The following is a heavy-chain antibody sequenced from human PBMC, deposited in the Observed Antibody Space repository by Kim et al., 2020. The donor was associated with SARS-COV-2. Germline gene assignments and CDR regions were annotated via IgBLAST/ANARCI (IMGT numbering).Heavy chain of an antibody. CDR3: ARGPVGEFYD. Sequence: SETLSLTCAVYGGSFSGYYWSWIRQPPGKGLEWIGEINHSGSTNYNPSLKSRVTISVDTSKNQFSLKLSSVTAADTAVYYCARGPVGEFYDWGQGTLVTVSS. J-gene: IGHJ4*02. CDR2: INHSGST. V-gene: IGHV4-34*01. CDR1: GGSFSGYY. D-gene: IGHD3-10*01.